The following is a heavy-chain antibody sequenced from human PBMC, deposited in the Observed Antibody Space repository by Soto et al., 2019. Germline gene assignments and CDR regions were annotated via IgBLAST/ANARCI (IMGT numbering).Heavy chain of an antibody. V-gene: IGHV3-21*01. Sequence: PGGSLRLSSAASGLIFSRYSMNWVCQAPGKGLEWVSSIGTSGSYIYDTDSVKGRFTISRDNTKDSLYLQMNSLRAEDTAIYYCARGSAFIGLDYWGQGTPVTVSS. CDR1: GLIFSRYS. CDR2: IGTSGSYI. J-gene: IGHJ4*02. CDR3: ARGSAFIGLDY. D-gene: IGHD1-26*01.